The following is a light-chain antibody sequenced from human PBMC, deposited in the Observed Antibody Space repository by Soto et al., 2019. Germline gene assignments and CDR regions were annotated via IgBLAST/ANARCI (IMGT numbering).Light chain of an antibody. J-gene: IGLJ2*01. CDR2: SNN. V-gene: IGLV1-44*01. CDR3: AAWDDSLNVVV. Sequence: QSVLTQPPSASGTPGQRVTISCSGSSSNIGSNTVNWYQQLPGTAPKLLIYSNNKRPSGVPDRFSGSKSGNSASLAISGLQSEDEADYYCAAWDDSLNVVVFGGGTKLTVL. CDR1: SSNIGSNT.